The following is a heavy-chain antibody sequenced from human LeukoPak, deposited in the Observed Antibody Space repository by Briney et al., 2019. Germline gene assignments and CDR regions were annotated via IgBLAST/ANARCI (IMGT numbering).Heavy chain of an antibody. CDR3: ARGPGWRSLYYFDY. CDR2: INPNGGST. J-gene: IGHJ4*02. CDR1: GYTFTSWY. Sequence: ASVKVSCEASGYTFTSWYMHWVRQAPGQGLEWMGIINPNGGSTTYPQRFQGRVTMTRDTSTVTVYMELSSLRSEDTAVYYCARGPGWRSLYYFDYWGQGTLVTVSS. V-gene: IGHV1-46*01. D-gene: IGHD1-14*01.